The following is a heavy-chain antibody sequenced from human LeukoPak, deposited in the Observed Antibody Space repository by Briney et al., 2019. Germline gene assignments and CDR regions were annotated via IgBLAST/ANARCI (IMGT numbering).Heavy chain of an antibody. D-gene: IGHD1-26*01. V-gene: IGHV4-4*02. CDR2: IYRSGSI. CDR3: ARNGYYCLDY. J-gene: IGHJ4*02. CDR1: GGSISSGNC. Sequence: PSETLSLTCAVSGGSISSGNCGSWVRQPPGKGLEWIGEIYRSGSINYNPSLKSRVTISIDKSNNQFSLKLSSVTAADTAVYYCARNGYYCLDYWGQGTLVTVSS.